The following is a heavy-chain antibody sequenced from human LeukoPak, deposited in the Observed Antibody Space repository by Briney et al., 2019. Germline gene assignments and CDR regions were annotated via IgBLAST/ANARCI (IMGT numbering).Heavy chain of an antibody. Sequence: PGGSLRLSCAASGFTFTSHPMNWVRQAPGKGLEWVSAISVNGDTTYYADSVKGRFTISRDNSKNTVFLQMNSLRVDDTAVYYCAKDDGRYSGYANFDYWGQGTLVTVSS. J-gene: IGHJ4*02. D-gene: IGHD5-12*01. CDR1: GFTFTSHP. V-gene: IGHV3-23*01. CDR2: ISVNGDTT. CDR3: AKDDGRYSGYANFDY.